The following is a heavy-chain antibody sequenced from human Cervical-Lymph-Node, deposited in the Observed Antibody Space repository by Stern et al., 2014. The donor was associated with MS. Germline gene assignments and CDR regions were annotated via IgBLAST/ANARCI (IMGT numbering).Heavy chain of an antibody. V-gene: IGHV4-34*01. CDR1: GGSFSGFY. CDR2: INHNGGT. Sequence: VQLQQWGAGLLKPSETVSLTCTVYGGSFSGFYWSWIRQPPGKELEWIGEINHNGGTNYHPTLKGQVPISRAMSKNQFPLKLSSVTAADTAVYYCARGRTDISMIAVVFIGAAFYFDSWGQGTLVTVSS. J-gene: IGHJ4*02. D-gene: IGHD3-22*01. CDR3: ARGRTDISMIAVVFIGAAFYFDS.